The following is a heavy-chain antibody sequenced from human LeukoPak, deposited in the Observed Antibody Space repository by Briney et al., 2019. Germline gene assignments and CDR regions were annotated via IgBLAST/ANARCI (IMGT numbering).Heavy chain of an antibody. CDR1: GYSFTSYG. D-gene: IGHD6-19*01. Sequence: ASVKVSCKASGYSFTSYGITWVRQAPGQGLEWTGWINPYNGNTNYAQKLQGRVTMTTDTSTSTAYMDLRSLRSDDTAVYYCARERSGWFFSNWGQGTLVTVSS. J-gene: IGHJ4*02. CDR3: ARERSGWFFSN. V-gene: IGHV1-18*01. CDR2: INPYNGNT.